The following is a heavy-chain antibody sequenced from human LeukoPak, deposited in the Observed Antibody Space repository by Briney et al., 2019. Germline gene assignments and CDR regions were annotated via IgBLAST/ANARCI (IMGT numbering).Heavy chain of an antibody. CDR3: ARHPFATPFDY. CDR1: GGSISGYY. V-gene: IGHV4-59*08. CDR2: MYDTGHT. Sequence: SETLSLTCSVSGGSISGYYWSWIRQPPGKGLQWIGYMYDTGHTMYNSALKSRVTMSLDTSKNQFSLRLSSLTAADTAAYYCARHPFATPFDYWGPGTLVTVSS. J-gene: IGHJ4*02. D-gene: IGHD2-15*01.